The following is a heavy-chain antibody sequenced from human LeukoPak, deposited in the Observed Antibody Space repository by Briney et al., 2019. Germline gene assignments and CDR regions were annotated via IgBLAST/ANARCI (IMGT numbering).Heavy chain of an antibody. J-gene: IGHJ4*02. D-gene: IGHD6-19*01. CDR1: GFTFDDYG. CDR2: INWNGGST. CDR3: ARVLDSSGWYAFDY. Sequence: PGGSLRLSCAASGFTFDDYGMSWVRQAPGKGLEWVSGINWNGGSTGYADSVKGRFTISRDNAKNSLYLQMNSLRAEDTALYYCARVLDSSGWYAFDYWGQGTPVTVSS. V-gene: IGHV3-20*04.